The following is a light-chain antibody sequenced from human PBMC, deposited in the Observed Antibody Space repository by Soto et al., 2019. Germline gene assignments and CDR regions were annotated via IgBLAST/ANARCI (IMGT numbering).Light chain of an antibody. CDR2: KAS. CDR3: QQYNSYPWT. Sequence: DIQMTQSPSTLSASVGDKVTITCRASQSISSWLAWYQQKPGKAPKLLIYKASTLESGVPSNFSGSGSGTEFTLSISSLQPEDFATYYCQQYNSYPWTLGQRTKVDVK. V-gene: IGKV1-5*03. CDR1: QSISSW. J-gene: IGKJ1*01.